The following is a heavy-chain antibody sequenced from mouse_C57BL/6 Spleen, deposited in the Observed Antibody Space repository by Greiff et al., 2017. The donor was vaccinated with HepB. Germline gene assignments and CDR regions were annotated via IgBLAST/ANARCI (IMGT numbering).Heavy chain of an antibody. D-gene: IGHD2-3*01. V-gene: IGHV1-64*01. CDR3: ARRANDGYYLKD. Sequence: VQLQQPGAELVKPGASVKLSCKASGYTFTSYWMHWVKQRPGQGLEWIGMIHPNSGSTNYNEKFKSKATLTVDKSSSTAYMQLSSLTSEDSAVYYCARRANDGYYLKDWGQGTTLTVSS. CDR2: IHPNSGST. CDR1: GYTFTSYW. J-gene: IGHJ2*01.